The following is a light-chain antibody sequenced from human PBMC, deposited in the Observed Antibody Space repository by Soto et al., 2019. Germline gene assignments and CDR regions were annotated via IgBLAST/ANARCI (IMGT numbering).Light chain of an antibody. V-gene: IGKV1-5*01. CDR3: QQYKSYTSWT. J-gene: IGKJ1*01. CDR1: QSISKY. Sequence: DIQMTQSPSTLSVFVGDRVTITCRASQSISKYLGWYQQKPGKAPNLLIYDASILESGVPSRFSGSGSGTEFSLTISSLQADDFATYYCQQYKSYTSWTFGPGTKVEI. CDR2: DAS.